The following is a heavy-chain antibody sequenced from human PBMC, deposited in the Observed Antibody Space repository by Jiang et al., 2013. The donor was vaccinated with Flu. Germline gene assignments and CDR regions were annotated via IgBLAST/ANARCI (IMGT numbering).Heavy chain of an antibody. CDR3: ARGSKWLLDY. Sequence: YAQKFQGRVTMTRDTSTSTVYMELSSLRSEDTAVYYCARGSKWLLDYWGQGTLVTVSS. D-gene: IGHD3-22*01. V-gene: IGHV1-46*01. J-gene: IGHJ4*02.